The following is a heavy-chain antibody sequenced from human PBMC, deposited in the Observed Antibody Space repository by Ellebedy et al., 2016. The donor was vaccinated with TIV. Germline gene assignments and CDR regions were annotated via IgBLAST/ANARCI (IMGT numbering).Heavy chain of an antibody. J-gene: IGHJ6*02. CDR1: GFTFSTYA. CDR2: VSGSGYSK. V-gene: IGHV3-23*01. D-gene: IGHD3-10*01. CDR3: ATAYHYGSGRFWNGADV. Sequence: GESLKISCAASGFTFSTYAMSWVRQAPGKGLEWVSAVSGSGYSKYYADSVKGRFTISRHNSKSTVYLQMNGLRAEDTAVYYCATAYHYGSGRFWNGADVWGQGTTVTVSS.